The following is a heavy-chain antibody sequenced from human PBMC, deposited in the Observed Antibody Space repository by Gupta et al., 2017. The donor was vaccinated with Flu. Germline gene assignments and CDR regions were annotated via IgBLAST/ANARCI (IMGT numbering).Heavy chain of an antibody. V-gene: IGHV3-48*03. J-gene: IGHJ4*02. CDR3: VRDHYFDSIGSFDY. CDR2: ISSNGDAV. Sequence: EMNWVRQAPGKGLEWVSFISSNGDAVHYTDSVKGRFTISRDNAKNSLYLQMNSLRAEDTAVYYCVRDHYFDSIGSFDYWGQGTLVTVSS. D-gene: IGHD3-22*01.